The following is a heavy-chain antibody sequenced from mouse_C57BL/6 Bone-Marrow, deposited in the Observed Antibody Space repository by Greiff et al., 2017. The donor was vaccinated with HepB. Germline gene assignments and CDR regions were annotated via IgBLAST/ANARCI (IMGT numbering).Heavy chain of an antibody. CDR1: GYTFTDYE. J-gene: IGHJ2*01. D-gene: IGHD1-1*01. V-gene: IGHV1-15*01. Sequence: QVQLQQSGAELVRPGASVTLSCKASGYTFTDYEMHWVKQTPVHGLEWIGAIDPETGGTAYNQKFKGKAILTADKSSSTAYMELRSLTSEDSAVYYCTRSNVPYFYGSRGFDYWGQGTTLTVSS. CDR3: TRSNVPYFYGSRGFDY. CDR2: IDPETGGT.